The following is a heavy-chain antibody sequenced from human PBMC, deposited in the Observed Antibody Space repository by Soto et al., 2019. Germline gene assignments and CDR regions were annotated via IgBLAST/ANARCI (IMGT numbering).Heavy chain of an antibody. Sequence: ASLKVSCKASGFTFSKYAMQWVRQALGQRPEWMGWINAGNGNTKYSQKFQDRFTITRDTSANTAYMDLRSLTSEDTAVYYCARESPDILTGYSPLDAFDIWGRGTMVTVSS. V-gene: IGHV1-3*01. J-gene: IGHJ3*02. CDR2: INAGNGNT. D-gene: IGHD3-9*01. CDR3: ARESPDILTGYSPLDAFDI. CDR1: GFTFSKYA.